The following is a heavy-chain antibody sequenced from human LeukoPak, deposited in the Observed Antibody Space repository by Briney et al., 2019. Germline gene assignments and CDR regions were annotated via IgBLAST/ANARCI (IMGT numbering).Heavy chain of an antibody. J-gene: IGHJ4*02. D-gene: IGHD2-2*01. V-gene: IGHV3-7*01. CDR2: IEQDGSEK. CDR3: ASLYCTHTTCYYFDY. CDR1: GFIFENYW. Sequence: PGGSLRLSCAASGFIFENYWMSWVRQAPGKGLEWVANIEQDGSEKYYVDSVKGRFTISRDNARNSLYLQMNSLRAEDTAVYYCASLYCTHTTCYYFDYWGQGTLVSVSS.